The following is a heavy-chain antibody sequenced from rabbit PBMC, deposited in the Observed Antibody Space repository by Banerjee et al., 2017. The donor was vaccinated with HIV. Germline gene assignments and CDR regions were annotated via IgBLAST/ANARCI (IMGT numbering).Heavy chain of an antibody. V-gene: IGHV1S45*01. CDR2: ISTSSGST. Sequence: QEQLVESGGGLVKPEGSLTLTCTASGFSFSSSYWMCWVRQAPGKGLEWIACISTSSGSTYYASWAKGRFTISKTSSTTVTLQMTSLTAADTATYFCARWDYAVTTYLDLWGQGTLVTVS. CDR1: GFSFSSSYW. CDR3: ARWDYAVTTYLDL. D-gene: IGHD8-1*01. J-gene: IGHJ4*01.